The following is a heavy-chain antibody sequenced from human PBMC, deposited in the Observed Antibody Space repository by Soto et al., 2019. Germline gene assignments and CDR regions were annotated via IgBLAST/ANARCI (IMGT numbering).Heavy chain of an antibody. CDR2: INHSGST. CDR3: AREYYDILTGYSNDAFDI. CDR1: CGSFSVYY. Sequence: LSLTCAVYCGSFSVYYWSWIRQPPGKGLEWIGEINHSGSTNYNPSLKSRVTISVDTSKNQFSLKLSSVTAADTAVYYCAREYYDILTGYSNDAFDIWGQGTMVTVSS. V-gene: IGHV4-34*01. J-gene: IGHJ3*02. D-gene: IGHD3-9*01.